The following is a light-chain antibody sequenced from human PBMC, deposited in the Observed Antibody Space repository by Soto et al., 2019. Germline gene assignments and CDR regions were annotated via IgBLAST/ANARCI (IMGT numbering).Light chain of an antibody. V-gene: IGLV9-49*01. CDR2: VGTGGIVG. CDR1: SGYSNYK. Sequence: QTVVTQPPSASASLGASVTLTCTLSSGYSNYKVDWYQQRPGKGPRFVMRVGTGGIVGSKGDGIPDRFSVLGSGLNRYLTIKNIQEEDESDYHCGADHGSGSNFVSVFSGGTKVTVL. J-gene: IGLJ2*01. CDR3: GADHGSGSNFVSV.